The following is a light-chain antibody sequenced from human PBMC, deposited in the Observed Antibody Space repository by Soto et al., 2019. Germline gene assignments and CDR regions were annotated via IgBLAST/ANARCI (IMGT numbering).Light chain of an antibody. CDR2: LNSDGSH. CDR1: SGHSSYA. CDR3: QTWGPGPFV. Sequence: QLVLTQSPSASASLGASVKLTCTLSSGHSSYAIAWHQQQPEKGPRYLMKLNSDGSHSKGDGIPDRFSGSSSGAERYLTISSLLSEDEADSYCQTWGPGPFVFGTGTKLPVL. V-gene: IGLV4-69*01. J-gene: IGLJ1*01.